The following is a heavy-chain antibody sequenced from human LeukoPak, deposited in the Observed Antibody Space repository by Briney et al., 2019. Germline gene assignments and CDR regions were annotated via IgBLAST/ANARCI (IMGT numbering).Heavy chain of an antibody. J-gene: IGHJ6*02. CDR3: AAWAFYHSLDV. V-gene: IGHV3-43*02. Sequence: GGSLRLSCGASGFTFSSYAMAWVRQAPGKGLEWVSLINKDGSATYYADSVKGRFTISRDNSKNSLYLQMNRLRSEDTALYYCAAWAFYHSLDVWGQGTTVTVSS. CDR1: GFTFSSYA. CDR2: INKDGSAT. D-gene: IGHD1-26*01.